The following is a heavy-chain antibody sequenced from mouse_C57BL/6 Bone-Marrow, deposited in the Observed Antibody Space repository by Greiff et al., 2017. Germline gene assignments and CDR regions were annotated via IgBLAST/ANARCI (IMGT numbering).Heavy chain of an antibody. Sequence: EVQLQQSGPELVKPGASVKISCKASGYTFTDYYMNWVKQSHGKSLEWIGDINPNNGGTSYNQKFKGKATLTVDKSSSTAYMELRSLTSEDSAVYYCARMGSPWFAYWGQGTLVTVSA. V-gene: IGHV1-26*01. J-gene: IGHJ3*01. CDR1: GYTFTDYY. CDR2: INPNNGGT. CDR3: ARMGSPWFAY.